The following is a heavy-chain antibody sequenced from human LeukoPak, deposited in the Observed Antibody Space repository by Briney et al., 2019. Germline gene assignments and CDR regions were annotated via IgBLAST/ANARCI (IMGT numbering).Heavy chain of an antibody. J-gene: IGHJ4*02. D-gene: IGHD1-26*01. CDR1: GGSISSSSYY. CDR2: IYYSGST. CDR3: ARDSERALGPFDY. V-gene: IGHV4-39*07. Sequence: SETLSLTCTVSGGSISSSSYYWGWIRQPPGKGLEWIGSIYYSGSTYYNPSLKSRVTISVDTSKNQFSLKLSSVTAADTAVYYCARDSERALGPFDYWGQGTLVTVSS.